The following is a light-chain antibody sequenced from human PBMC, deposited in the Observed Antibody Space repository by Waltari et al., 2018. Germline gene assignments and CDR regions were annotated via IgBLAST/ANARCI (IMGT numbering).Light chain of an antibody. V-gene: IGKV1-39*01. CDR3: QQSYSTTYT. J-gene: IGKJ2*01. CDR2: AAS. Sequence: DIQMTQSPSSLSASVGDRVTITCRASQSISSYLNWYQQKPGKAPKLLIYAASSLQSGVPSRFSGRGSGTDFTLTISSLQPEDFATYDCQQSYSTTYTCGQGTKLEIK. CDR1: QSISSY.